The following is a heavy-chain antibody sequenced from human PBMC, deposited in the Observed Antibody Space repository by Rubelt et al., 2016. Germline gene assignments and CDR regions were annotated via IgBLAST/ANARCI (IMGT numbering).Heavy chain of an antibody. CDR2: IIPILGIA. Sequence: QVQLVQSGAEVKKPGSSVKVSCKASGGTFSSYAISWVRQAPGQGLEWMGRIIPILGIANYAQKFQGRVTITADKSTSTAYMELSSLRSEDTAVYYCARGYCSSANCLFNWFDPWGQGTLVTVSS. D-gene: IGHD2-2*01. J-gene: IGHJ5*02. CDR1: GGTFSSYA. CDR3: ARGYCSSANCLFNWFDP. V-gene: IGHV1-69*04.